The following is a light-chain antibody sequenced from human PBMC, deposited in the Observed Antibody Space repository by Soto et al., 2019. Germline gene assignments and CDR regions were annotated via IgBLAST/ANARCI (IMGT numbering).Light chain of an antibody. CDR1: QDLASA. J-gene: IGKJ5*01. Sequence: IRRTQSPSSLSASTGDTATIACRATQDLASALAWYQQKPGKAPKVLISGASNLHGGVPSRFSGSGSRTDFTLTITQLQSDDFGTYYCQQSLTMPITFGHGTRLEIK. V-gene: IGKV1-8*01. CDR3: QQSLTMPIT. CDR2: GAS.